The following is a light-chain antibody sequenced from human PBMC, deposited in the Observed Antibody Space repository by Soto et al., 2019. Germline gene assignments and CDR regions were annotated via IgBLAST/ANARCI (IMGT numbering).Light chain of an antibody. CDR2: DAS. J-gene: IGKJ4*01. Sequence: DVQLTQSPSTLPASVGDRVAITCQATQSIFNYLNWFQQRPGKAPQLLISDASQLEPGVPSRFSGQRSGTDFTLLISDLQHADFATYFCQQYEDLPLTFGGGTRVEV. CDR3: QQYEDLPLT. CDR1: QSIFNY. V-gene: IGKV1-33*01.